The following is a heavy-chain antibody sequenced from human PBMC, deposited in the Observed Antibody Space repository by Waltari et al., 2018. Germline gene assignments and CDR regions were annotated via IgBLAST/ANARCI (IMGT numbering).Heavy chain of an antibody. D-gene: IGHD4-17*01. J-gene: IGHJ5*02. CDR3: ATGPRYDNYGWFDP. Sequence: QVQLQELGPGLVKPSETLSLTCNVSGGSISSYYWSWIRQPAGKGLEWIGRVYATGRPNYNPSLKSRVTRSLDTSKNLFSLKLSSVTAADTAVYYCATGPRYDNYGWFDPWGQGTLVTVSS. CDR1: GGSISSYY. V-gene: IGHV4-4*07. CDR2: VYATGRP.